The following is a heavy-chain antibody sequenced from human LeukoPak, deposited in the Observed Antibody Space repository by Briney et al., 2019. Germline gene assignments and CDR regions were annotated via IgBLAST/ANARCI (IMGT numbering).Heavy chain of an antibody. D-gene: IGHD2-2*01. CDR1: GFTFSSYW. V-gene: IGHV3-23*01. CDR3: AKNDRYCSSTSCLNDAFDI. Sequence: GGSLRLSCAASGFTFSSYWMHWVRQAPGKGLEWVSAISGSGGSTYYADSVKGRFTISRDNSKNTLYLQMNSLRAEDTAVYYCAKNDRYCSSTSCLNDAFDIWGQGTMVTVSS. J-gene: IGHJ3*02. CDR2: ISGSGGST.